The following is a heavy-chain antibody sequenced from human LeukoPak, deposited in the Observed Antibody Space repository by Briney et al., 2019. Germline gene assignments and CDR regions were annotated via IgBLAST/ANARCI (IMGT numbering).Heavy chain of an antibody. D-gene: IGHD1-7*01. CDR3: ARVWSNWNYVHYFDY. J-gene: IGHJ4*02. CDR1: GFTFSSYE. V-gene: IGHV3-48*03. CDR2: ISSSGSTI. Sequence: GGSLRLSCAASGFTFSSYEMNWVRQAPGKGLEWVSYISSSGSTIYYADSVKGRFTISRDNAKNSLYLQMNSLRAEDTAVYYCARVWSNWNYVHYFDYWGQGTLVTVSS.